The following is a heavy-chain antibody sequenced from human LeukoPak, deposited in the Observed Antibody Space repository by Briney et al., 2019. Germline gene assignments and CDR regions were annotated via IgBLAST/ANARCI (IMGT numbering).Heavy chain of an antibody. V-gene: IGHV3-21*01. D-gene: IGHD2-15*01. CDR2: ISSSSSYT. J-gene: IGHJ3*02. CDR1: GFTFSSYS. CDR3: ARDLGVVANAFDI. Sequence: GGSLRLSCAASGFTFSSYSMNWVRQAPGKGLEWVSSISSSSSYTYYADSVKGRFTISRDNAKNSLYLQMNSLRAEDTAVYYCARDLGVVANAFDIWGQGTMVTVSS.